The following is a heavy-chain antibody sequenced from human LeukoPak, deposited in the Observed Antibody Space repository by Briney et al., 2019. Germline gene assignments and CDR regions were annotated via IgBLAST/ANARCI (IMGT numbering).Heavy chain of an antibody. D-gene: IGHD6-13*01. CDR3: ARDAEPSIAAAGLYDY. J-gene: IGHJ4*02. CDR1: GFTFSNYW. V-gene: IGHV3-7*01. CDR2: INRDGSER. Sequence: GGSLRLSCAASGFTFSNYWMTWVRQAPGKGLEWVANINRDGSERYYVDSVKGRFTISRDNSKNTLYLQMNSLRAEDTAVYYCARDAEPSIAAAGLYDYWGQGTLVTVSS.